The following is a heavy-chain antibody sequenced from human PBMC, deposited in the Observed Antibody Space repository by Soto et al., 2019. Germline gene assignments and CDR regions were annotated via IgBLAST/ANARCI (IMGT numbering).Heavy chain of an antibody. V-gene: IGHV1-3*01. J-gene: IGHJ6*02. CDR3: ARNYYFFLTGYNGSYYYYYYGMDV. CDR2: INAGNGNT. D-gene: IGHD3-9*01. CDR1: GYTFTSYA. Sequence: ASVKVSCKASGYTFTSYAMHWVRQAPGQRLERMGWINAGNGNTKYSQKFQGRVTITRDTSASTAYMELFSLRSEDTAVYYCARNYYFFLTGYNGSYYYYYYGMDVWGQGTTVTV.